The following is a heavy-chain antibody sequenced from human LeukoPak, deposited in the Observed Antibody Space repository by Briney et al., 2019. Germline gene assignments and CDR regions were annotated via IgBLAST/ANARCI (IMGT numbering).Heavy chain of an antibody. J-gene: IGHJ5*02. D-gene: IGHD2/OR15-2a*01. CDR3: ARVSSGADNWFDH. V-gene: IGHV4-59*01. Sequence: SETLSLTCAVYGGSFSGYYWSWIRQPPGKGLEWIGYIYYSGSTNYNPSLKSRVTISVDTSKNQFSLKLSSVTAADTAVYYCARVSSGADNWFDHWGQGALVTVSS. CDR2: IYYSGST. CDR1: GGSFSGYY.